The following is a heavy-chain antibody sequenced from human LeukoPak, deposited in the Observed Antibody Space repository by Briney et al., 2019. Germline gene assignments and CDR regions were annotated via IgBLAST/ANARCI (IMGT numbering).Heavy chain of an antibody. CDR1: GFTFSSYW. CDR3: ARGSGVHV. CDR2: ITKSSTYV. J-gene: IGHJ4*02. D-gene: IGHD3-10*01. V-gene: IGHV3-21*04. Sequence: GGSLRLSCAASGFTFSSYWMSWVRQAPGKGLEWVSSITKSSTYVYYADSVKGRFTISRDSANNSLFLQMNNLGVDDTGVYYCARGSGVHVWGQGTLVIVSS.